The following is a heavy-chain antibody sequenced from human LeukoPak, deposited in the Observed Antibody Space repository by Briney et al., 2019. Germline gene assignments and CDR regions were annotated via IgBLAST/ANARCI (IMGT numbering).Heavy chain of an antibody. J-gene: IGHJ4*02. CDR3: ARVRGTGSGDY. Sequence: SETLSLTCTVSGGSISSSSYYWGWIRQPPGKGLEWIGSIYHSGSTYYNPSLKSRVTISVDTSKNQFSLKVSSVTAADTAVYYCARVRGTGSGDYWGQGTLVTVSS. CDR1: GGSISSSSYY. V-gene: IGHV4-39*07. CDR2: IYHSGST. D-gene: IGHD3-10*01.